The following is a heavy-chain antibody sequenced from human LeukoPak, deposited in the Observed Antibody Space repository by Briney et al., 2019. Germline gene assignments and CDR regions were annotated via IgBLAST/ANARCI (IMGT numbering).Heavy chain of an antibody. CDR3: ASTLFWSGYSSFDY. Sequence: ASVKVSCKASGCTFTGYYMHWVRQAPGQGLEWMGWINPNSGGTNYAQKLQGRVTMTRDTSISTAYMELSRLRSDDTAVYYCASTLFWSGYSSFDYWGQGTLVTVSS. CDR2: INPNSGGT. V-gene: IGHV1-2*02. D-gene: IGHD3-3*01. J-gene: IGHJ4*02. CDR1: GCTFTGYY.